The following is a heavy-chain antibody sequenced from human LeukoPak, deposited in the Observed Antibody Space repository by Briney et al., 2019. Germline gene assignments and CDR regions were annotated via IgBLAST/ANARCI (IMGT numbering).Heavy chain of an antibody. CDR1: GFTFSDYY. Sequence: EGSLRLSCAASGFTFSDYYMSWIRQAPGKGLEWVSYISISGSTIYYADSVKCRFTISRDNAKNSLYLQMNSLRAEDPAVYYCARDGYDYYYMDVWGKGTTVTVSS. V-gene: IGHV3-11*01. CDR3: ARDGYDYYYMDV. CDR2: ISISGSTI. J-gene: IGHJ6*03.